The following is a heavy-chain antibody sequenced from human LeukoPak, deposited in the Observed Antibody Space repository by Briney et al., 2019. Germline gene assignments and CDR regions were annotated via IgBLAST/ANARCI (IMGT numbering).Heavy chain of an antibody. CDR2: IRYDGHNK. J-gene: IGHJ4*02. CDR3: AKSQNYYDNSGYYYLDY. Sequence: RGGSLRLSCAASGISFSSFGMHWVRQAPGKGLEWVTFIRYDGHNKYYADSVKGRFTISRDNSKNTLYLQMNSLRPEDTAVYYCAKSQNYYDNSGYYYLDYWGQGTLVTVSS. D-gene: IGHD3-22*01. V-gene: IGHV3-30*02. CDR1: GISFSSFG.